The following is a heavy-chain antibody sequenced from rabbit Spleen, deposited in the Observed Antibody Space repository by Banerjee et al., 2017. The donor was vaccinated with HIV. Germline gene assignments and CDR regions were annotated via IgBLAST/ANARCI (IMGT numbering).Heavy chain of an antibody. CDR3: ARNYVGSGLTRLDL. V-gene: IGHV1S45*01. J-gene: IGHJ3*01. CDR2: IYTGNGKT. CDR1: GFSFSSSYD. D-gene: IGHD4-2*01. Sequence: QEQLVESGGGLVQPGASLRLTCTASGFSFSSSYDMCWVRQAPGKGLEWIACIYTGNGKTYYASWAKGRFTISKISSTTVTLQMTSLTAADTATYFCARNYVGSGLTRLDLWGPGTL.